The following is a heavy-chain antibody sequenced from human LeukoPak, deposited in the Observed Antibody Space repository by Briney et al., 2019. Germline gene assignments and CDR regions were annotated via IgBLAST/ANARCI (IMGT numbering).Heavy chain of an antibody. Sequence: GGSLRLSCTASGTSFSNYAMSWVRQAPGRGLQWVSTSKGSGTSTYCEDSVKGHFTMSRDNSKNTVYLQMNSLRVEDSAVYYCAKHRRSSSSSRESLFYCMDVWGKGTMVTVSS. CDR2: SKGSGTST. CDR1: GTSFSNYA. J-gene: IGHJ6*03. CDR3: AKHRRSSSSSRESLFYCMDV. D-gene: IGHD6-6*01. V-gene: IGHV3-23*01.